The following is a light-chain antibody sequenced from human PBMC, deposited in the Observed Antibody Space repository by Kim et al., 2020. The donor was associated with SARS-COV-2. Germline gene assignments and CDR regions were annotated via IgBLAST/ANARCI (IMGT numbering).Light chain of an antibody. CDR2: AAS. CDR3: LRTNSFPRS. Sequence: DIQMTQSPSSVSASVGDRVTITCRASHDVSTWLAWYQHKPGKAPKLLIYAASSLQSGAPPRFSGSGSGTDFTLTISSLLPEDFATYYCLRTNSFPRSLGGGTKLEI. V-gene: IGKV1-12*01. CDR1: HDVSTW. J-gene: IGKJ2*04.